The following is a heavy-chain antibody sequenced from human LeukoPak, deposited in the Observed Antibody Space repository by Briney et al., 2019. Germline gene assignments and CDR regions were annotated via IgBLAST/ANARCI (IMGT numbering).Heavy chain of an antibody. CDR2: IKQDGSEK. V-gene: IGHV3-7*05. CDR3: ARDPYSSSWSYGMDV. J-gene: IGHJ6*02. D-gene: IGHD6-13*01. CDR1: GFTFSDYY. Sequence: SGGSLRLSCAASGFTFSDYYMSWIRQTPEKGLEWVANIKQDGSEKVYVDSVKGRFTISRDNAQSSLYLQMNSLRAEDTAVYYCARDPYSSSWSYGMDVWGQGTTVTVSS.